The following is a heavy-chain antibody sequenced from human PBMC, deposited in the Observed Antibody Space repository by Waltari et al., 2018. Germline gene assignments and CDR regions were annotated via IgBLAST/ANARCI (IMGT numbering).Heavy chain of an antibody. CDR2: INHRENT. CDR1: GGSFSDYY. J-gene: IGHJ6*03. V-gene: IGHV4-34*02. Sequence: QVQLQQWGAGLLKPSETLSLTCAVYGGSFSDYYWSWIRQPPGKGLEWIGEINHRENTYYNPSLKRRVTISVDTSENQFSLKLSSVTAADTAVYYCARLDLATIDFYYYYYMDVWGKGTTVTISS. CDR3: ARLDLATIDFYYYYYMDV.